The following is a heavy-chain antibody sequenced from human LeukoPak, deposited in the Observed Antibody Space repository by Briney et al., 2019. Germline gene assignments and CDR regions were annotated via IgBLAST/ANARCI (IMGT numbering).Heavy chain of an antibody. D-gene: IGHD1-1*01. J-gene: IGHJ4*02. V-gene: IGHV4-39*01. CDR3: ARRSAGTGFDY. CDR1: GXSIRTSGYY. Sequence: PSETLSLTCTVSGXSIRTSGYYWGWIRQPPGMGLDWIGIINYSGDTYYNPSLKSRVTMSVHTSMTQLSLKLNSVTASDTAVYYCARRSAGTGFDYWGQGSLVTVSS. CDR2: INYSGDT.